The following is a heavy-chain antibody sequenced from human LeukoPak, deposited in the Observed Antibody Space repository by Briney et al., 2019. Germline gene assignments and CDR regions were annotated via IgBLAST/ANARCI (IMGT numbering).Heavy chain of an antibody. CDR1: GGSISSYY. D-gene: IGHD3-9*01. J-gene: IGHJ4*02. CDR3: ASWGILTGYLVHDY. Sequence: SETLSLTCTVSGGSISSYYWSWIRQPPGKGLEWIGYIYDSGSTNYNPSLKSRVTISVDTSKNQFSLKLSSVTAADTAVYYCASWGILTGYLVHDYWGQGTLVTVSS. CDR2: IYDSGST. V-gene: IGHV4-59*12.